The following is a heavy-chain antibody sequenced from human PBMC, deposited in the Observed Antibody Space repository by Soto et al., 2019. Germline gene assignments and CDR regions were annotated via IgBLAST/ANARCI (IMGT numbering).Heavy chain of an antibody. D-gene: IGHD2-8*01. J-gene: IGHJ3*02. CDR1: GDSIISYF. CDR3: ARANQMAPKRNAIDI. V-gene: IGHV4-59*01. CDR2: LHYSGST. Sequence: SETLSLTCTVSGDSIISYFWSWIRQPPGKGLEWIGYLHYSGSTNYNPSLKSRVTTSVDTSQNQFSLRLSSVTAADTAVYYCARANQMAPKRNAIDIWGQGTLVTVSS.